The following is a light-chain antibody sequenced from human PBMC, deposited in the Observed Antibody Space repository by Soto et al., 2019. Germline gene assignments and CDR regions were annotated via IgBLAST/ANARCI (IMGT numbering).Light chain of an antibody. V-gene: IGLV2-14*01. J-gene: IGLJ3*02. CDR3: TSYTSSSTWV. CDR2: EVS. Sequence: QPASVSGSPGQSITISCTGTSSDVGGYNYVSWYQQHPGKAPKLLIYEVSNRPSGVSNRFSGSKSGNTASLTISGLQAEDEADYYCTSYTSSSTWVFGGGTKLTVL. CDR1: SSDVGGYNY.